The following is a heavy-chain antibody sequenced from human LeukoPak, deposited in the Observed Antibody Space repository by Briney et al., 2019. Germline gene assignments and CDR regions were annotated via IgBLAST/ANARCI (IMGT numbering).Heavy chain of an antibody. Sequence: GGSLRLSCEASGFTVSSNYLSWVRQAPGKGLECVSVIYSGGNTYYADSVKGRFTISRDNSKSTLFLQMNSLRAEDTAVYYCARRGDGGRSFDYWGQGTLVTVSS. CDR1: GFTVSSNY. J-gene: IGHJ4*02. CDR3: ARRGDGGRSFDY. D-gene: IGHD4-23*01. CDR2: IYSGGNT. V-gene: IGHV3-53*01.